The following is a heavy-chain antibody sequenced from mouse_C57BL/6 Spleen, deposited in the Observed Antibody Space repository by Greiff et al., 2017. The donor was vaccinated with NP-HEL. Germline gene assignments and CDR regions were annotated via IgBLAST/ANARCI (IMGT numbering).Heavy chain of an antibody. D-gene: IGHD2-1*01. CDR2: IDPETGGT. V-gene: IGHV1-15*01. J-gene: IGHJ4*01. CDR3: TRGDGNPHYYAMDY. Sequence: VQLQQSGAELVRPGASVTLSCKASGYTFTDYEMHWVKQTPVHGLEWIGAIDPETGGTASNQKFKGKAILTADKSSSTAYMELRSLTSEDSAVYYCTRGDGNPHYYAMDYWGQGTSVTVSS. CDR1: GYTFTDYE.